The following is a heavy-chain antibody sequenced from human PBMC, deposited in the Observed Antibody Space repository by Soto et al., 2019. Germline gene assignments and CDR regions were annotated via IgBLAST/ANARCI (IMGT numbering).Heavy chain of an antibody. J-gene: IGHJ4*02. CDR1: GFTIGGDC. CDR2: IVASSSAG. V-gene: IGHV3-48*01. Sequence: VQLVESGGGLVQPGGSLRLSCAASGFTIGGDCMNWVRQAPGKGLEWIAHIVASSSAGFSAESVKGRYSISRENARNSLYLQMDSLRAGDTGVYYCTSRVDSWGQGTLVTVSS. CDR3: TSRVDS.